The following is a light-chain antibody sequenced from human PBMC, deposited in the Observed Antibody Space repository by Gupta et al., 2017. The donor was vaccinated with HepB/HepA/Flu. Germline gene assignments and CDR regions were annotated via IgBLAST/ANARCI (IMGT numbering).Light chain of an antibody. CDR2: AAS. Sequence: DIQMTQSPSSLSASVGDRVTITCRASQSISSYLNWYQQKPGKAPKLLIYAASSLQRGVTSRFSGSGSGTDFTLTISSLQPEDFATYYCQQRYSTPPVCSFGQGTKLEIK. CDR1: QSISSY. V-gene: IGKV1-39*01. CDR3: QQRYSTPPVCS. J-gene: IGKJ2*04.